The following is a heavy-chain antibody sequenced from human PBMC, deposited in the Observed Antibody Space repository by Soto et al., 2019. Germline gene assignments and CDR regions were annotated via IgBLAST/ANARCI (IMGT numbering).Heavy chain of an antibody. CDR2: ISSSSSYI. CDR3: ARGDIRVDY. V-gene: IGHV3-21*01. Sequence: EVQLVESGGGLVKPGGSLRLSCAASGFTFSSYSMNWDRQAPGKGLEWVSSISSSSSYIYYADSVKGRFTISRDNAKNSLYLQMNSLRAEDTAVYYCARGDIRVDYWGQGTLVTVSS. J-gene: IGHJ4*02. CDR1: GFTFSSYS.